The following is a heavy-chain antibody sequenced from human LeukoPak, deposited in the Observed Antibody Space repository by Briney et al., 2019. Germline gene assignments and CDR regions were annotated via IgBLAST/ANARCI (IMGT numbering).Heavy chain of an antibody. CDR2: IYYSGST. CDR3: ARRRQGGWQQLLDY. Sequence: SETPSLTCTVSGDSISSHYWSWIRQPPGKGLEWIGYIYYSGSTNYNPSLKSRVTISVDTSKNQFSLKLSSVTAADTAVYYCARRRQGGWQQLLDYWGQGTLVTVSS. J-gene: IGHJ4*02. D-gene: IGHD5-24*01. V-gene: IGHV4-59*11. CDR1: GDSISSHY.